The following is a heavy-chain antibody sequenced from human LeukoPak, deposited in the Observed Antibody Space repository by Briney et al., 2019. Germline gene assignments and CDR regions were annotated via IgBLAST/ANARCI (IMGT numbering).Heavy chain of an antibody. CDR2: TRYDGSNK. V-gene: IGHV3-30*02. Sequence: GSLRLSCAASGFTFSSYGMHWVRQAPGKGLEWVAFTRYDGSNKYYADSVKGRFTISRDNSKNTLYLQMNSLRAEDTAVYYCAKERTRRSGDPSDYWGQGTLVTVSS. CDR1: GFTFSSYG. D-gene: IGHD4-17*01. CDR3: AKERTRRSGDPSDY. J-gene: IGHJ4*02.